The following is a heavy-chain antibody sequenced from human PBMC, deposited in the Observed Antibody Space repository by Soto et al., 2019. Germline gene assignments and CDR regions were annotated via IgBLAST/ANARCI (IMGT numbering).Heavy chain of an antibody. CDR2: ISSSSSYI. Sequence: PGGSLRLSCAASGFTFSSYSMNWVRQAPGKGLEWVSSISSSSSYIYYADSVKGRFTISRDNAKNSLYLQMNSLRAEDTAVYYCARNQGQDGDSFDYWGQGTLVTVSS. D-gene: IGHD4-17*01. V-gene: IGHV3-21*01. CDR3: ARNQGQDGDSFDY. J-gene: IGHJ4*02. CDR1: GFTFSSYS.